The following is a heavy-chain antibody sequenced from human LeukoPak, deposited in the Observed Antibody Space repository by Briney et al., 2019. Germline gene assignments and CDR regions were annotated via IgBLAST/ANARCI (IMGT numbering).Heavy chain of an antibody. CDR1: GFTFSSYG. CDR2: IWYDGSNK. D-gene: IGHD2-21*02. CDR3: TTSLEYCGGDCYPFPYYFDY. V-gene: IGHV3-33*01. Sequence: PGGSLRLSCAASGFTFSSYGMHWVRQAPGKGLEWVAVIWYDGSNKYYADSVKGRITISRDNSKNTLYLQMNSLKTEDTAVYYCTTSLEYCGGDCYPFPYYFDYWGQGTLVTVSS. J-gene: IGHJ4*02.